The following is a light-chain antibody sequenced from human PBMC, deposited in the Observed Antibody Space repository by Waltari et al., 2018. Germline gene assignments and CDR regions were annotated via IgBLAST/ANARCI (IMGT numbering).Light chain of an antibody. V-gene: IGKV3-15*01. CDR1: QSVSSN. CDR2: GAS. J-gene: IGKJ4*01. Sequence: EIVLTRSPATLSVSPGERATLSCRASQSVSSNLAWYQQKPGQAPRLLIYGASTRATGIPARFSGSGSGTEFTLTISSLQSGDFAVYYCQHYNNWPPLTFGGGTKVEIK. CDR3: QHYNNWPPLT.